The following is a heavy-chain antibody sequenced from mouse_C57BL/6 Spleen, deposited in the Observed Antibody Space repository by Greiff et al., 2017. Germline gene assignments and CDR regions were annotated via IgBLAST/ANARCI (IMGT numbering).Heavy chain of an antibody. D-gene: IGHD2-4*01. Sequence: QVQLKESGAELVKPGASVKLSCKASGYTFTEYTIHWVKQRSGQGLEWIGWFYPGSGSIKYNEKFKDKATLTADKSSSTVYMVLSRLTSEDSAVYFCARHEEGDYEYDGAWFAYWGQGTLVTVSA. CDR1: GYTFTEYT. J-gene: IGHJ3*01. CDR2: FYPGSGSI. CDR3: ARHEEGDYEYDGAWFAY. V-gene: IGHV1-62-2*01.